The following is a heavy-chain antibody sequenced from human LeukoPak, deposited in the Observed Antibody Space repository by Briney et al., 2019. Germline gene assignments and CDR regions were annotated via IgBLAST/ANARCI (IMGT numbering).Heavy chain of an antibody. CDR2: ISGSGGST. Sequence: GGSLRLSCAASGFTFSSYAMSWVRQAPGKGLEWVSAISGSGGSTYYADSVKGRFTISRDNSKNTLYLQMNSLRAEDTAVYYCAKAYDYGGNSGGDYWGQGTLVTVSS. D-gene: IGHD4-23*01. V-gene: IGHV3-23*01. CDR3: AKAYDYGGNSGGDY. J-gene: IGHJ4*02. CDR1: GFTFSSYA.